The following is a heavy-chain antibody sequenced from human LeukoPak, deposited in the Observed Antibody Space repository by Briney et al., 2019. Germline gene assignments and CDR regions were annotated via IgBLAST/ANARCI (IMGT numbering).Heavy chain of an antibody. J-gene: IGHJ5*02. CDR2: IYYSGST. Sequence: SETLSLTCTVPGGSISSYYRSWIRQPPGKGLEWIGYIYYSGSTNYNPSLKSRVTISVDTSKNQFSLKLSSVTAADTAVYYCAGGGINWFDPWGQGTLVTVSS. CDR1: GGSISSYY. D-gene: IGHD3-16*01. V-gene: IGHV4-59*08. CDR3: AGGGINWFDP.